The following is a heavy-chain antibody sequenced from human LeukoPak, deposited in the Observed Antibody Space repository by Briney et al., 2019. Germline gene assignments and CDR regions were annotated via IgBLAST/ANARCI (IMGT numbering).Heavy chain of an antibody. CDR2: ISSSGSTI. Sequence: GGSLRLSCAASGFTFSDYYMNWVRQAPGKGLEWVSYISSSGSTIYYADSVKGRFTISRDNAKNSLYLQMNSLRAEDTAVYYCARDQPYGSGSYYNAAFDIWGQGTMVTVSS. V-gene: IGHV3-11*04. J-gene: IGHJ3*02. D-gene: IGHD3-10*01. CDR1: GFTFSDYY. CDR3: ARDQPYGSGSYYNAAFDI.